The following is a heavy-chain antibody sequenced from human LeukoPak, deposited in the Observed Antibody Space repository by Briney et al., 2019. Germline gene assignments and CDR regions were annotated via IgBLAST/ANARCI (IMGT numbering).Heavy chain of an antibody. CDR1: GGSISSGSYY. Sequence: NPSETLSLTCTVSGGSISSGSYYWSWIRQPAGKGLEWIGRIYTSGSTNYNPSLKSRVTISVDTSKNQFSLKLSSVTAADTAVYYCARVRTGRWFGGPPAEAWGQGTLVTVSS. D-gene: IGHD3-10*01. CDR2: IYTSGST. V-gene: IGHV4-61*02. J-gene: IGHJ4*02. CDR3: ARVRTGRWFGGPPAEA.